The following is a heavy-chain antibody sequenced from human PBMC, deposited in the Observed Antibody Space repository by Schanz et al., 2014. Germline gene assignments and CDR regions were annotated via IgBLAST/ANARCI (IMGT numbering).Heavy chain of an antibody. J-gene: IGHJ4*02. V-gene: IGHV1-46*03. CDR2: VNPSVRGT. D-gene: IGHD3-22*01. Sequence: QVQLVQSGADVKKPGSSVKVSCKASGGTFSSFGISWVRQAPGQGLEWMGIVNPSVRGTHFAREFQGRVTVTSDTSTSTVYMELSGLRSEDTAVYYCAGAFDSSGYYFDYWGQGTLVTVSS. CDR1: GGTFSSFG. CDR3: AGAFDSSGYYFDY.